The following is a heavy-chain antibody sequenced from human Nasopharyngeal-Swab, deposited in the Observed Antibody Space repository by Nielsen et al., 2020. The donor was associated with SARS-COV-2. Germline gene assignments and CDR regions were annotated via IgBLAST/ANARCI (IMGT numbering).Heavy chain of an antibody. V-gene: IGHV3-53*01. CDR2: IYSGGST. D-gene: IGHD3-3*01. Sequence: GESLKISCAASGFTVSSNYMSWVRQAPGKGLEWVSVIYSGGSTYYADSVKGRFTISRDNSKNTLYLQMNSLRDEDTTVYYCARDLYRQEWPLYNYYGMDVWGQGTKVTVSS. CDR3: ARDLYRQEWPLYNYYGMDV. CDR1: GFTVSSNY. J-gene: IGHJ6*02.